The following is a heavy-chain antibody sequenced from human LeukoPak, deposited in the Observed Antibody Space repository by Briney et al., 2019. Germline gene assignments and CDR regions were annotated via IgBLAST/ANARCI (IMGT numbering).Heavy chain of an antibody. CDR1: GFTFSNAW. D-gene: IGHD3-22*01. V-gene: IGHV3-15*07. Sequence: GGSLRLSCATSGFTFSNAWMNWVRQAPGKGLEWVGRIRSNSDGGTIDYAAPVKGRFTLSRDDSKTTLYLRMNSLQTEDTAVYYCATDFYDSTWGQGTLVTVSS. CDR2: IRSNSDGGTI. J-gene: IGHJ5*02. CDR3: ATDFYDST.